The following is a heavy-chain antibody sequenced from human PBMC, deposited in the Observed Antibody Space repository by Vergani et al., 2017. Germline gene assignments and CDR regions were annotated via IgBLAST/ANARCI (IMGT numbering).Heavy chain of an antibody. V-gene: IGHV4-39*01. J-gene: IGHJ4*02. CDR1: GGSISSSSYY. CDR3: ARGANRVKGVRLFDFDY. D-gene: IGHD3-22*01. Sequence: QLQLQESGPGLVKPSETLSLTCTVSGGSISSSSYYWGWIRQPPGKGLEWIGSIYYSGSTYYNPSLKSRVTISVDTSKNQFSLKLSSVTAADTAVYYCARGANRVKGVRLFDFDYWGQGTLVTVSS. CDR2: IYYSGST.